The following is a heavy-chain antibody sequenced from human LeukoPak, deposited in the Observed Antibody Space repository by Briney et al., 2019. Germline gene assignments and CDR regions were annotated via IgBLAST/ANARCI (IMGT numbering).Heavy chain of an antibody. J-gene: IGHJ4*02. CDR2: IYYSRST. Sequence: SETLSLTCTVSGGSISSYYWSWIRQPAGKGLEWIGYIYYSRSTNYNPSLKSRVTISVDTSKNQFSLKLSSVTAADTAVYYCARDGRAGMDYWGQGTLVTVSS. CDR1: GGSISSYY. V-gene: IGHV4-59*01. CDR3: ARDGRAGMDY. D-gene: IGHD1-14*01.